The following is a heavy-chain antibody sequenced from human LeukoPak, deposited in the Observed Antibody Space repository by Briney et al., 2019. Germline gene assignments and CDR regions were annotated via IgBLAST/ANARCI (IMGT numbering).Heavy chain of an antibody. D-gene: IGHD3-22*01. CDR1: GYTFTRYY. J-gene: IGHJ4*02. Sequence: ASVKVSCKASGYTFTRYYMHWVRQAPGQGLEWMGIINPSGGSTSYAQKFQGRVTMTRDTSTSTVYMELSSPRSEDTAVYYCARAAYYDSSGYYYGALYFDYWGQGTLVTVSS. CDR3: ARAAYYDSSGYYYGALYFDY. CDR2: INPSGGST. V-gene: IGHV1-46*01.